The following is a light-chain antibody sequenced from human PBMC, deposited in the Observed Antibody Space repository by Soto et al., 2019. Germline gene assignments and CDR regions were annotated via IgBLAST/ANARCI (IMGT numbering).Light chain of an antibody. Sequence: DIQMTQSPSSLSASVGDRVTITCRASQSISSYLNWYQQRPGKATKVLIYGASTLQSGVPSRFSGSGSGTEFTLTISSLQTEDFATYYCQQGYSISWTFGQGTKVDIK. CDR1: QSISSY. J-gene: IGKJ1*01. CDR3: QQGYSISWT. CDR2: GAS. V-gene: IGKV1-39*01.